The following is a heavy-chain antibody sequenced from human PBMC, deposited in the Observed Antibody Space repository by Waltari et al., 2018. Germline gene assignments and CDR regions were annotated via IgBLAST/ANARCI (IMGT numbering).Heavy chain of an antibody. J-gene: IGHJ4*02. Sequence: QVQLVQSGAEVKKPGSSVKVSCKASGGTFSSYAISWVRQAPGQGLEWMGGIIPILGTANDARKFQGRVTITADESTSTADMEPSSLRSEDTAVYYCLLRFLEWSQHHVDYWGQGTLVTVSS. CDR1: GGTFSSYA. CDR3: LLRFLEWSQHHVDY. CDR2: IIPILGTA. D-gene: IGHD3-3*01. V-gene: IGHV1-69*01.